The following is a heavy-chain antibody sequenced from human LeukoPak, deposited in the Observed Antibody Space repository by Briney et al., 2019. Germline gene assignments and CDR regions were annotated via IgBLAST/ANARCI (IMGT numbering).Heavy chain of an antibody. D-gene: IGHD3-16*01. V-gene: IGHV4-61*01. CDR3: ARLGRDMQGAY. J-gene: IGHJ4*02. CDR1: GGSVSSGRYY. CDR2: IYYSGST. Sequence: NPSETLSATCTVSGGSVSSGRYYWSWIRQPPGKGLEWIGYIYYSGSTNYNPSLKSRVTISVDTSKNQFSLKLSSVTAVDTAVYYCARLGRDMQGAYWGQGTLVTVSS.